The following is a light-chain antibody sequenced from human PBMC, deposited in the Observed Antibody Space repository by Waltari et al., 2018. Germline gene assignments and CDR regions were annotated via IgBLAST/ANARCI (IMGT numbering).Light chain of an antibody. CDR2: GAS. CDR3: QQDYNLPRT. J-gene: IGKJ1*01. V-gene: IGKV3D-7*01. Sequence: EIVMTQSPATLSLSPGERATLSCRASQSVSRSYLSWYQQKPGQAPRLLIYGASTRATGIPARFSGSGSGTDFTLTISSLQPEDFAVYYCQQDYNLPRTFGQGTKVEIK. CDR1: QSVSRSY.